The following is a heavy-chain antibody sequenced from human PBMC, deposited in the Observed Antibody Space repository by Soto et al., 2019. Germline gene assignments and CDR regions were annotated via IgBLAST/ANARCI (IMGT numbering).Heavy chain of an antibody. Sequence: ASVKVSCKASGYTFTSYGISWVRQAPGQGLEWMGWISAYNGNTNYAQKLQGRVTTTTDTSTSTAYMELRSLRSDDTAVYYCARAHDFPHELKNWGQGTLVTVSS. CDR3: ARAHDFPHELKN. CDR2: ISAYNGNT. D-gene: IGHD3-3*01. J-gene: IGHJ4*02. V-gene: IGHV1-18*01. CDR1: GYTFTSYG.